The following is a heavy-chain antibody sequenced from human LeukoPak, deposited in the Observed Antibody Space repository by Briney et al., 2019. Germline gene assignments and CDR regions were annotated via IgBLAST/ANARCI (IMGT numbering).Heavy chain of an antibody. D-gene: IGHD6-13*01. CDR3: AAAAADNYYYYYMDV. J-gene: IGHJ6*03. Sequence: GASVKVSCKASGFTFTSSAMQWVRQARGQRLEWIGWIVVGSGNTNYAQKFQERDTITRDMSTSTAYMELSSLRSEDTAVYYCAAAAADNYYYYYMDVWGKGTTVTVSS. CDR2: IVVGSGNT. V-gene: IGHV1-58*02. CDR1: GFTFTSSA.